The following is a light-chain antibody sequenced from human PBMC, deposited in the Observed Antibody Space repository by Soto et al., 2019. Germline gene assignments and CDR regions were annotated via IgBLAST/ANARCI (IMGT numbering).Light chain of an antibody. Sequence: EFVLTQSPCTLSLSPRERATLSCMASQTVRNNYLAWYQQKPGQAPRLLIYDASSRATGIPDRFSGGGSGTDFTLTISRLEPEDFAVYYCQQFSSYPLPFGGVGKV. CDR3: QQFSSYPLP. V-gene: IGKV3-20*01. CDR1: QTVRNNY. CDR2: DAS. J-gene: IGKJ4*01.